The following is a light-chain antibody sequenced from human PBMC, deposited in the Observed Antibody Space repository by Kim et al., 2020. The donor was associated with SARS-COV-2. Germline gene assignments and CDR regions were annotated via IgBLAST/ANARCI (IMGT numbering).Light chain of an antibody. J-gene: IGLJ1*01. CDR2: QDS. Sequence: VSPGQTARITCSGDKLGDKYACWYQQKPGQSPVLVIYQDSKRPSGIPERFSGSNSGNTATLTISGTQAMDEADYYCQAWDSSTKVFGTGTKVTVL. CDR1: KLGDKY. V-gene: IGLV3-1*01. CDR3: QAWDSSTKV.